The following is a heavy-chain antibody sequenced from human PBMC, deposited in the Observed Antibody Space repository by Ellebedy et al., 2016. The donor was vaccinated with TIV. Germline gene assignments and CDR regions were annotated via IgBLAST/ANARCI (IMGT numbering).Heavy chain of an antibody. CDR1: GASISDVGSY. CDR2: VYYLGNT. J-gene: IGHJ4*02. Sequence: SETLSLXCTISGASISDVGSYWSWIRQLPGKGLEWIGYVYYLGNTYYTPSLKSRVAISVDSSKNQFSLRLNSVTAADTGVYYCANVGSLSYGIFDYWGQGNLVTISS. V-gene: IGHV4-31*03. CDR3: ANVGSLSYGIFDY. D-gene: IGHD3-16*01.